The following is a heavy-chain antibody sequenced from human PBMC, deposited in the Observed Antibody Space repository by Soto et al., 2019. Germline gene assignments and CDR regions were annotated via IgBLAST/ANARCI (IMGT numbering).Heavy chain of an antibody. CDR2: ISSSSSTI. CDR3: ARYYDSSGYDDY. V-gene: IGHV3-11*04. J-gene: IGHJ4*02. CDR1: GFTFSDHY. D-gene: IGHD3-22*01. Sequence: QVQVLESGGGLVKPGGSLRLSCAASGFTFSDHYMSWIRQSPGKGLEWLSYISSSSSTIYYADSVKGRFTISRDNAKNSLYLRMNSLRDEDTAVYYCARYYDSSGYDDYWGQGTLVTVSS.